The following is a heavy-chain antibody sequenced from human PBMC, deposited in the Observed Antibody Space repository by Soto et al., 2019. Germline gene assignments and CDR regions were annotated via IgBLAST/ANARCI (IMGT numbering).Heavy chain of an antibody. CDR2: IHNSGRT. V-gene: IGHV4-59*08. CDR3: ARSSTGYGGAV. Sequence: PSETLSLTCTVAGGSISGYYWTWIRQSPGKGLEWIGDIHNSGRTDYTPSLKSRGTISVDTSKNQFSLKGTSVTATDTAVYYCARSSTGYGGAVWGEGILVTVCS. D-gene: IGHD3-9*01. CDR1: GGSISGYY. J-gene: IGHJ4*02.